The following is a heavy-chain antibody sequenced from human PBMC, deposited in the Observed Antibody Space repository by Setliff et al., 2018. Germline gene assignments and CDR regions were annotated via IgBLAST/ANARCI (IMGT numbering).Heavy chain of an antibody. D-gene: IGHD3-16*01. Sequence: HPGGSLRLSCAASGFTFTSYAMNWVRQAPGEGLEWVSAISGSGGSTDYADSVKGRFTISRDNSKNTLYLQMNGLRAEDTAIYYCAGDPPGPNLVYTYWGQGALVTVSS. CDR3: AGDPPGPNLVYTY. J-gene: IGHJ4*02. CDR2: ISGSGGST. V-gene: IGHV3-23*01. CDR1: GFTFTSYA.